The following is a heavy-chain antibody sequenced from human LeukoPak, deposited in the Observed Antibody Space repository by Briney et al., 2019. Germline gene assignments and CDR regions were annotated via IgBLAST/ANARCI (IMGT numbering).Heavy chain of an antibody. V-gene: IGHV4-34*01. CDR2: INHSGST. J-gene: IGHJ4*02. CDR1: GGSFSGYY. D-gene: IGHD5-24*01. CDR3: ARDGDGYTNY. Sequence: SETLSLTCAVYGGSFSGYYWSWTRQPPGKGLEWIGEINHSGSTNYNPSLKSRVTISVDTSKNQFSLKLSSVTAADTAVYYCARDGDGYTNYWGQGTLVTVSS.